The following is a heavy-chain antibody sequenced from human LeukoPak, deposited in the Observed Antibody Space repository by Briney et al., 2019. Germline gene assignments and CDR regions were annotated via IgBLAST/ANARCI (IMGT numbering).Heavy chain of an antibody. J-gene: IGHJ4*02. Sequence: SETLSLTCTVSGYSISSGYYWGRIRQPPGKGLEWIGNIFHSGSTYYNPSLKSRVTISVDTSKNQFSLKLTSVTAADTAVYYCATVVSMTMIVVIPLYFDYWGQGTLVTVSS. V-gene: IGHV4-38-2*02. CDR2: IFHSGST. D-gene: IGHD3-22*01. CDR3: ATVVSMTMIVVIPLYFDY. CDR1: GYSISSGYY.